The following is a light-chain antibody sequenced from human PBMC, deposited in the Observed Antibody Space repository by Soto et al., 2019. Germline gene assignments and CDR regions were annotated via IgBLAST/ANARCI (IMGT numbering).Light chain of an antibody. CDR2: GAS. CDR1: QTVSDNS. CDR3: QQYGSSPLT. Sequence: EIMLTQFPGTLSLSPGERASLSCRASQTVSDNSLAWYQQKVGRAPRALIYGASNRATGIPDRFSGGGSGTDFTLTITRLEPEDFAVYYCQQYGSSPLTFGQGTRLEIK. J-gene: IGKJ5*01. V-gene: IGKV3-20*01.